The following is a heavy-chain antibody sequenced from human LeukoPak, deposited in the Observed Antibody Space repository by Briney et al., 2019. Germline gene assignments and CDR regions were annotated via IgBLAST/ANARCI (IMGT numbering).Heavy chain of an antibody. CDR3: ARKGGILDAFDI. D-gene: IGHD6-13*01. J-gene: IGHJ3*02. CDR2: IYSNGDT. V-gene: IGHV4-59*08. Sequence: SETLSLTCTVSGGSISSYYWSWIRQPPGKGLEWIGYIYSNGDTFHNPSLKSRVTISVESSKNQFSLKLSSVTAADTAVYYCARKGGILDAFDIWGQGTMFTVSS. CDR1: GGSISSYY.